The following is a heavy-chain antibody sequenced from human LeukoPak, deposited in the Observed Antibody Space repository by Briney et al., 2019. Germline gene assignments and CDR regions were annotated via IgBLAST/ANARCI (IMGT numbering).Heavy chain of an antibody. CDR1: GFTFDDYA. J-gene: IGHJ3*02. D-gene: IGHD3-22*01. V-gene: IGHV3-43*02. CDR3: AKENLVSRGYYDSSGSAFDI. Sequence: PGGSLRLSCAASGFTFDDYAMHWVRQAPGKGLEWVSLISGDGGSTYYADSVKGRFTISRDNSKNSLYLQMNSLRTEDTALYYRAKENLVSRGYYDSSGSAFDIWGQGTMVTVSS. CDR2: ISGDGGST.